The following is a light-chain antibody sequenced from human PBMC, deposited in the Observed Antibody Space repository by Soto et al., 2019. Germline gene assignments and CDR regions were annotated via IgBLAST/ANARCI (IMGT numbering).Light chain of an antibody. V-gene: IGLV2-14*01. Sequence: QSVLTQPASVSGSPGQSITISCTGTSSDVGAYSYVSWYQQHPGKAPKLIIYDVSDRPSGISNRFSGSKSDNTASLTISGLQADDEAEYYCSSYTSSRTYVFGTGTNVTVL. J-gene: IGLJ1*01. CDR1: SSDVGAYSY. CDR2: DVS. CDR3: SSYTSSRTYV.